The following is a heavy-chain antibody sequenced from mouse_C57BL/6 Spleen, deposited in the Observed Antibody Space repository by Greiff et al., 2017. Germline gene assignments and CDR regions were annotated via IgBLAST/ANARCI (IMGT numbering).Heavy chain of an antibody. CDR3: ARRKSYYYGSRRAMDY. J-gene: IGHJ4*01. V-gene: IGHV1-69*01. CDR2: IDPSDSYT. CDR1: GYTFTSYW. D-gene: IGHD1-1*01. Sequence: VQLQQPGAELVMPGASVKLSCKASGYTFTSYWMHWVKQRPGQGLEWIGEIDPSDSYTNYNQKFKGKSTLTVDKSSSTAYMQLSSLTSEDSAVYYCARRKSYYYGSRRAMDYWGQGNSVTVSS.